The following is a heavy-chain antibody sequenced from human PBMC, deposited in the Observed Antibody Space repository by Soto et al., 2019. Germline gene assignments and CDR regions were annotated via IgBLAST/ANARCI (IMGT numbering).Heavy chain of an antibody. D-gene: IGHD2-8*01. CDR3: ARLLCTNGVCYRDYYYYMAF. Sequence: PSETLSLTCTVSGGSISSSSYYWGWLRQPPGKGLEWIGSIYYSGSTYYNPSLKSRVTISVDTSKNQFSLKLSSVTAADTAVYYCARLLCTNGVCYRDYYYYMAFCGKRTSVTVSS. CDR2: IYYSGST. V-gene: IGHV4-39*01. J-gene: IGHJ6*03. CDR1: GGSISSSSYY.